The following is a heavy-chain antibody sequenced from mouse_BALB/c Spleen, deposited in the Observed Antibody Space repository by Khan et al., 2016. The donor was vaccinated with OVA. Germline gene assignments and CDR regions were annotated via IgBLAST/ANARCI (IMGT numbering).Heavy chain of an antibody. V-gene: IGHV5-6*01. Sequence: EVLLVESGGDLVKPGGSLKLSCAASGFTFSSYSMSWVRQTPDKRLEWVASISSGGDYTYYPDIVKGRFTISRDNAKTTLYLEMSSLKSEDTAMDYWASHLAGSVAYWGQGTLVTVSA. CDR1: GFTFSSYS. J-gene: IGHJ3*01. CDR2: ISSGGDYT. D-gene: IGHD1-1*01. CDR3: ASHLAGSVAY.